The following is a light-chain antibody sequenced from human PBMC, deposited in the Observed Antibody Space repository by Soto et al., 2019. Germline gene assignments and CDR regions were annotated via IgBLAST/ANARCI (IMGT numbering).Light chain of an antibody. CDR2: EVN. CDR1: SDDIGHYDY. V-gene: IGLV2-14*01. J-gene: IGLJ2*01. Sequence: QSDLTQPASVSGSPGQSITISCTGTSDDIGHYDYVSWYQQHPGKAPKLIIYEVNNRHVIYNRFSGSKSGDTASLTISGLQAEDEADYYCSSYTSRSSTTLMVFGGGTQLTVL. CDR3: SSYTSRSSTTLMV.